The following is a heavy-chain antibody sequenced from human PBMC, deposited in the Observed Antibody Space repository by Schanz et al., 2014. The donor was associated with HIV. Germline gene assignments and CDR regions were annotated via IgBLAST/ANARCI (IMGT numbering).Heavy chain of an antibody. CDR3: AKGSSLWSFYYDMDV. CDR1: GFTFSRYG. V-gene: IGHV3-30*18. Sequence: QVKLVESGGGVVQPGRSLRLSCAASGFTFSRYGMHWVRQSPGKGLEWVATISYDGGNKYYADSVKGRFTISRDTSKKKLYLQMNSLRAEDTAVYYCAKGSSLWSFYYDMDVWGQGTTVTVS. CDR2: ISYDGGNK. D-gene: IGHD3-10*01. J-gene: IGHJ6*02.